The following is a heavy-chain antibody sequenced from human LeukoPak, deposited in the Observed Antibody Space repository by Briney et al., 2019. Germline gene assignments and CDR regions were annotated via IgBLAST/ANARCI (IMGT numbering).Heavy chain of an antibody. CDR2: IYYSGST. Sequence: PSETLSLTCTVSGGSISSYYWSWIRQPPGKGLEWIGYIYYSGSTNYNPSLKSRVTISVDPSKNQFSLKLSSVTAADTAVYYCAGGIAAAGRYGYWGQGTLVTVSS. V-gene: IGHV4-59*12. J-gene: IGHJ4*02. CDR3: AGGIAAAGRYGY. CDR1: GGSISSYY. D-gene: IGHD6-13*01.